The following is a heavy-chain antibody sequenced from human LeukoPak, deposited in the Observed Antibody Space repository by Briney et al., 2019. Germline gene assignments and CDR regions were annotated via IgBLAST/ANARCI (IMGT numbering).Heavy chain of an antibody. D-gene: IGHD1-26*01. CDR3: ARLDNGRGAFDY. CDR1: GGLVSIYF. Sequence: SETVSLTCAVWGGLVSIYFWSCVRHPPEKAREWIGYMYYSGSTNYNPSLKSRGTISIDTSKNQFSLQLSSVTAADTALYYCARLDNGRGAFDYWGQGTLVTVFS. CDR2: MYYSGST. V-gene: IGHV4-59*02. J-gene: IGHJ4*02.